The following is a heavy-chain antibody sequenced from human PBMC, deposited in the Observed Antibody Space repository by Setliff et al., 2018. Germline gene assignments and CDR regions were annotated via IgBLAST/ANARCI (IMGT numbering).Heavy chain of an antibody. J-gene: IGHJ5*02. CDR3: ALEEYTSRWTKRFDP. V-gene: IGHV1-46*01. CDR2: INCTGGSA. CDR1: GYTFTNYH. Sequence: ASVKVSCKASGYTFTNYHMHWVRQAPGQGLEWMGVINCTGGSATYAQKFQGRVTMTRDTSTSTAYMELSSLRSDDTAVYYCALEEYTSRWTKRFDPWGQGTLVTVSS. D-gene: IGHD6-13*01.